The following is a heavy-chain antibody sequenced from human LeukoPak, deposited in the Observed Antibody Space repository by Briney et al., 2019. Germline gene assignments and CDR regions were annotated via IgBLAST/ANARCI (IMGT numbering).Heavy chain of an antibody. CDR3: AKDPFIAAATPLGNFQH. CDR2: ISGSGGST. CDR1: GFTFSSYA. D-gene: IGHD6-13*01. Sequence: PGGSLRLSCAASGFTFSSYAMSWVRQAPGKGLEWVSAISGSGGSTYYADSVKGRFTISRDNSKNTLYLQMNSLRAEDTAVYYCAKDPFIAAATPLGNFQHWGQGTLVTVSS. V-gene: IGHV3-23*01. J-gene: IGHJ1*01.